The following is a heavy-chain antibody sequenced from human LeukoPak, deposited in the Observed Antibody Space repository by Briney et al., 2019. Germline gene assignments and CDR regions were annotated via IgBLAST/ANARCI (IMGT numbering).Heavy chain of an antibody. CDR3: AKDPVSNHDRFNWFDP. J-gene: IGHJ5*02. Sequence: HPGGSLRLSCAASGFTFSSYAMSWVRQAPGKGLEWVSTISGSGGNTYYADSVKGRITISRDNSKNTLYLQMDSLRAEDTAVYYCAKDPVSNHDRFNWFDPWGQGTLVTVSS. CDR1: GFTFSSYA. CDR2: ISGSGGNT. V-gene: IGHV3-23*01. D-gene: IGHD4-4*01.